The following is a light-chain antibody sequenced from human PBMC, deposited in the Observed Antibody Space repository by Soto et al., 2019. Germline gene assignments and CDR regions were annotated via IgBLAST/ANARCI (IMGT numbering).Light chain of an antibody. J-gene: IGKJ3*01. CDR1: QSVLYTSNNKNY. V-gene: IGKV4-1*01. CDR2: WAS. Sequence: DIVMTQSPDSLAVSLGERATINCKSSQSVLYTSNNKNYLAWYQQKPGQPPELLIYWASTRESGVPDRFSGSGSGTDFPLTISSLQAEDVAVYYCQQYYCPPFTFGPGTKVDIK. CDR3: QQYYCPPFT.